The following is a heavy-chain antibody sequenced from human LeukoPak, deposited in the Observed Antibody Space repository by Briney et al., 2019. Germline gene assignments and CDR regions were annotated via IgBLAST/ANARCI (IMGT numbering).Heavy chain of an antibody. CDR3: AKGAYDYIEIGYFDS. J-gene: IGHJ4*02. CDR1: GFTFSDHA. Sequence: GGSLRLSCAASGFTFSDHAMHWVRQAPGKGLEWVAVISNDGSNKYYVDSVKGRFTISRDNSKNTLFLQMNSLRAEDTAIYYCAKGAYDYIEIGYFDSWGQGTLVTVSS. V-gene: IGHV3-30*07. CDR2: ISNDGSNK. D-gene: IGHD5-12*01.